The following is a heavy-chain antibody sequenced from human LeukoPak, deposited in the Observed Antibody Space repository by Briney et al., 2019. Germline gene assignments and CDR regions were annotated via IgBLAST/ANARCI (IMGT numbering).Heavy chain of an antibody. CDR1: GYTFTAYY. J-gene: IGHJ5*02. CDR3: AREDNYDILTGYPNWFDP. V-gene: IGHV1-69*13. Sequence: GASVKVSCKASGYTFTAYYMHWLRQAPGQGLEWMGGIIPIFGTANYAQKFQGRVTITADESTSTAYMELSSLRSEDTAVYYCAREDNYDILTGYPNWFDPWGQGTLVTVSS. D-gene: IGHD3-9*01. CDR2: IIPIFGTA.